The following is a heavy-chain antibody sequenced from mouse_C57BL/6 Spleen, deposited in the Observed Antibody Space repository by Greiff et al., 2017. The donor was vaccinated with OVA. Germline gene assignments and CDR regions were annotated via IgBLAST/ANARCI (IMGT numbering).Heavy chain of an antibody. J-gene: IGHJ4*01. CDR3: ARRGYGQYYYAMDD. D-gene: IGHD1-1*02. CDR1: GYAFTNYL. Sequence: VQLQQSGAELVRPGTSVKVSCKASGYAFTNYLIEWVKQRPGQGLEWIGVINPGSGGTNYNEKFKGKATLTADKSSSTAYMQLSSLTSEDSAVYFCARRGYGQYYYAMDDWGQGTSVTVSS. V-gene: IGHV1-54*01. CDR2: INPGSGGT.